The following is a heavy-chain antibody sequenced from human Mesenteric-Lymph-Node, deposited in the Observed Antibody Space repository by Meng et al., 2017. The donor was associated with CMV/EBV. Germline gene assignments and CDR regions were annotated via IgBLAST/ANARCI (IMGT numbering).Heavy chain of an antibody. D-gene: IGHD3-9*01. J-gene: IGHJ4*02. CDR1: GYTCTSYA. CDR3: ARSPDILTGYYPY. Sequence: KASGYTCTSYAMNWVRQAPGQGLEWMGWINTNTGNPTYAQGFTGRFVFSLDTSVNTAYLQISSLKAEDTAVYYCARSPDILTGYYPYWGQGTLVTVSS. CDR2: INTNTGNP. V-gene: IGHV7-4-1*02.